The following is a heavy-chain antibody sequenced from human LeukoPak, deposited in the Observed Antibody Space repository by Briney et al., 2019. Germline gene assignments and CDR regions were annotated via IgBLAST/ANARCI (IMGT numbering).Heavy chain of an antibody. CDR2: IFHSGST. V-gene: IGHV4-59*08. D-gene: IGHD2-15*01. Sequence: PSETLSLTCTVSGGSISRYYWSWVRRPPGKGLEWIGCIFHSGSTKYNPSLKSRVTISLDTSKKQFSLKLTSVTATDTAVYFCARHEGHCTGGNCFSNAFDVWGQGTMVTVSS. CDR1: GGSISRYY. J-gene: IGHJ3*01. CDR3: ARHEGHCTGGNCFSNAFDV.